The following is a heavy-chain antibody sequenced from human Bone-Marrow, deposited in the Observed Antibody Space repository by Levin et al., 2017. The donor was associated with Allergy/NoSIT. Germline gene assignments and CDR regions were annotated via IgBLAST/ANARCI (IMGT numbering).Heavy chain of an antibody. CDR3: TKYSHYYYDGIDNWFDP. CDR2: ISWNSGSL. D-gene: IGHD3-22*01. V-gene: IGHV3-9*01. Sequence: AGGSLRLSCAASGFTFGDYAMHWVRQVPGKGLEWVSVISWNSGSLGYAESVKGRVTISRDNAKNSLYLQMSSLRPEDTALYFCTKYSHYYYDGIDNWFDPWGQGTLVTDSS. CDR1: GFTFGDYA. J-gene: IGHJ5*02.